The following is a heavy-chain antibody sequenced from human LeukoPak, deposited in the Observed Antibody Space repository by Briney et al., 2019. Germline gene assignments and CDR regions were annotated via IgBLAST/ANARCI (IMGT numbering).Heavy chain of an antibody. D-gene: IGHD3-22*01. Sequence: PSETLSLTCTVSGGSLTTYYWSWIRQPPGRGLEWIGYIYYTGTTNYNPSLESRVTISIDTSKNQFSLKLSAVTAADTAVYYCVKGCYDTRHSSNPFDPWGQGTLVTVSS. CDR1: GGSLTTYY. J-gene: IGHJ5*02. V-gene: IGHV4-59*03. CDR2: IYYTGTT. CDR3: VKGCYDTRHSSNPFDP.